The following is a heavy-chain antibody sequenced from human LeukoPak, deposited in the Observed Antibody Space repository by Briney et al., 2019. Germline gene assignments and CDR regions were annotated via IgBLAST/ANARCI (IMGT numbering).Heavy chain of an antibody. J-gene: IGHJ4*02. CDR2: INHSGST. Sequence: GSLRLSCAASGVTVSSNYMSWVRQPPGKGLEWIGEINHSGSTNYNPSLKSRVTISVDTSKNQFSLKLSSVTAADTAVYYCARGRMGYYYGSGSYHIDYWGQGTLVTVSS. V-gene: IGHV4-34*01. CDR3: ARGRMGYYYGSGSYHIDY. CDR1: GVTVSSNY. D-gene: IGHD3-10*01.